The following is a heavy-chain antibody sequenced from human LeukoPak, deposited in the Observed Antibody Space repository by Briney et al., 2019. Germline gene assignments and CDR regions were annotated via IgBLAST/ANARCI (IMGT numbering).Heavy chain of an antibody. Sequence: GASVKVSCKASGGTFSSYAISWVRQAPGQGLEWMGGIIPIFGTANYAQKFQGRVTITADKSTSTAYMELSSLRSEDTAVYYCASGYSSSWYGYIVYWGQGTLVTVSS. CDR1: GGTFSSYA. J-gene: IGHJ4*02. D-gene: IGHD6-13*01. CDR3: ASGYSSSWYGYIVY. V-gene: IGHV1-69*06. CDR2: IIPIFGTA.